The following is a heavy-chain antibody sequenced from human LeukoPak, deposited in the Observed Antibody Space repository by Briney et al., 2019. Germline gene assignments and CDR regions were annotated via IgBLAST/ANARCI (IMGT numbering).Heavy chain of an antibody. J-gene: IGHJ6*02. V-gene: IGHV4-4*07. CDR1: GGSISSYY. Sequence: SETLSLTCTVSGGSISSYYWGWIRQPAGKGLEWIGRIYTSGSTNYNPSLKSRVTMSVDTSKNQFSLKLSSVTAADTAVYYCARNVAGYCSGGSCYSSPFFFYYYYGMDVWGQGTTVTVSS. CDR2: IYTSGST. CDR3: ARNVAGYCSGGSCYSSPFFFYYYYGMDV. D-gene: IGHD2-15*01.